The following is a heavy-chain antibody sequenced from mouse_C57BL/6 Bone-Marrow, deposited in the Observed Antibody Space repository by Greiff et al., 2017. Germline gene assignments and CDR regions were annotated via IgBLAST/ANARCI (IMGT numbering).Heavy chain of an antibody. CDR3: AGYWAWFAY. V-gene: IGHV5-6*01. Sequence: EVQLVESGADLVKPGGSLKLSCAASGFTFSSYGMSWVRQTPDKRLEWVATISSGGSYTYYPASVKGRFTISRDNAKNTLYLQMSSLKSEDTAMYYCAGYWAWFAYWGQGTLVTVSA. CDR1: GFTFSSYG. J-gene: IGHJ3*01. CDR2: ISSGGSYT. D-gene: IGHD4-1*01.